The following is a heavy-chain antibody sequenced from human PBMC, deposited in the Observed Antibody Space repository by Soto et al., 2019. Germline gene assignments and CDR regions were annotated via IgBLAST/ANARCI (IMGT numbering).Heavy chain of an antibody. D-gene: IGHD6-13*01. CDR1: GFTFSHYT. CDR2: IGVNVGHI. CDR3: AKWQQLQ. Sequence: PGGYLRLSCAASGFTFSHYTMTWVRQAPGKGLEWVASIGVNVGHIFYADSVKGRFTVSRDDARNTLSLQMSSLKAEDTGVYYCAKWQQLQWGQGTRVTVSS. J-gene: IGHJ4*02. V-gene: IGHV3-21*06.